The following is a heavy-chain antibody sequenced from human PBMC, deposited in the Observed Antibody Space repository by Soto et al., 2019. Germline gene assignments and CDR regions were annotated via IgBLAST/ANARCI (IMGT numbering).Heavy chain of an antibody. Sequence: QVQLVQSGPEVKEPGSSVKVSCKTSGGTFSSYSLNWVRQAPGQGLEWMGVITPLYGTKNYAQRFRGRVTFAADESQGTVFMAPTRATSPDTAVYFCARGGTLTPFDPSGQGTLVTVSS. D-gene: IGHD3-16*01. J-gene: IGHJ5*02. CDR1: GGTFSSYS. CDR2: ITPLYGTK. V-gene: IGHV1-69*12. CDR3: ARGGTLTPFDP.